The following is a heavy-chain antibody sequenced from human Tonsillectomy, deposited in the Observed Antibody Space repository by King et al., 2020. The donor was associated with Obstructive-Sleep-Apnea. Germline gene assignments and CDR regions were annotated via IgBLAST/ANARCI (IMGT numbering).Heavy chain of an antibody. D-gene: IGHD6-6*01. V-gene: IGHV3-66*01. CDR1: GFTVSTNY. J-gene: IGHJ4*02. CDR2: IYSGGST. Sequence: VQLVESGGALVQPGGSLRLSCAASGFTVSTNYMSWVRQAPGKGLGWVSSIYSGGSTYYADPVKGRFTISRDNSKNTLYLPMNSLRAEDTAVYYCARDALGNQPQDSWGQGTPVTVSS. CDR3: ARDALGNQPQDS.